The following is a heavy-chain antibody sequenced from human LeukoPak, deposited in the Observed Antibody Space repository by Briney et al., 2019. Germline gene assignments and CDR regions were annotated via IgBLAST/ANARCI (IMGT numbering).Heavy chain of an antibody. CDR3: AKYFYDYSYYGMDV. V-gene: IGHV3-23*01. CDR1: VLTFSRQA. CDR2: ILGGGGIP. Sequence: GVSQRLSCAPSVLTFSRQAMSWVRHAPGKGLECVYNILGGGGIPYYTDSEKGRVTISRDNTKNTVYLQMNSLRAADTAVYYCAKYFYDYSYYGMDVWGQGTTVTVPS. J-gene: IGHJ6*01. D-gene: IGHD3-10*01.